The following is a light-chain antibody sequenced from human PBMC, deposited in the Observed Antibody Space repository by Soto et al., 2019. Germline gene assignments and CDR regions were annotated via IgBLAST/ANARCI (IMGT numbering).Light chain of an antibody. CDR3: QQRLNWPPG. J-gene: IGKJ1*01. V-gene: IGKV3-11*01. CDR1: QSVTNY. Sequence: EIVLTQSPGTLSLSPGEIAALTCRASQSVTNYIAWYQQRPGQAPRLLIYDASNRATGVPARFSGSRSGTDFTLTISDLEPADFGLYYCQQRLNWPPGFGQGTKVDIK. CDR2: DAS.